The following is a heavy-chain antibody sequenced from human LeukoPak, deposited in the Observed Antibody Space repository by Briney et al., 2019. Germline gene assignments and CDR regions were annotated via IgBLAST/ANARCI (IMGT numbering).Heavy chain of an antibody. CDR3: AKEGAYPIITYDS. Sequence: GGSLRLSCAASGFTLSSYWMNWVRQAPGKGLEWVANIKRDGNEKNYVDSVRGRFSISRDNAKSSLYLQMDSLRAEDTAVYYCAKEGAYPIITYDSWGQGALVTVSS. V-gene: IGHV3-7*01. D-gene: IGHD3-10*01. CDR1: GFTLSSYW. J-gene: IGHJ5*01. CDR2: IKRDGNEK.